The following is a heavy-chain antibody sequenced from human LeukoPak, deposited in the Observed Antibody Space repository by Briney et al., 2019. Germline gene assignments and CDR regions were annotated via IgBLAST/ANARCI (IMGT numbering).Heavy chain of an antibody. D-gene: IGHD6-19*01. CDR1: GYTFTGYY. Sequence: ASVKVSCKASGYTFTGYYMHWVRQAPGQGLEWMGWINPNSGGTNYAQKFQGRVTVTRDTSISTAYMKLSRLRSDDTAVYYCARVVAVAGTFFDYYYYYMDVWGKGTTVTVSS. V-gene: IGHV1-2*02. CDR3: ARVVAVAGTFFDYYYYYMDV. CDR2: INPNSGGT. J-gene: IGHJ6*03.